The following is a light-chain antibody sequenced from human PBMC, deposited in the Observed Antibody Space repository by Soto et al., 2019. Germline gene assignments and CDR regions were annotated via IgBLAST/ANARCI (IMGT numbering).Light chain of an antibody. J-gene: IGLJ1*01. CDR1: SSDVGTYNY. CDR3: ISYARSETYV. Sequence: QSALTQPPSASGSPGQSVTISCTGTSSDVGTYNYVSWHQQRPGKAPKLLIYEVSKRPLGVPDRFSGSKSGNTASLTVSGLQAEDEADYYCISYARSETYVFGTGTKLTVL. CDR2: EVS. V-gene: IGLV2-8*01.